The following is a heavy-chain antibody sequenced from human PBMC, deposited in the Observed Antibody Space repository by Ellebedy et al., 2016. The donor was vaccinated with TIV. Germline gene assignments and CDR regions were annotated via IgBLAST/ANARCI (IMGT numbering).Heavy chain of an antibody. CDR1: GFTVSSTS. Sequence: PGGSLRLSCAASGFTVSSTSFTWVRLSAGKGLEWGPFVYVDGKIKYADSVRGRFTRSRDSSKNTVYLPMNSLRAEDTDVYYCAKDYTAYSNDVWGQGTLVTVSS. CDR2: VYVDGKI. J-gene: IGHJ4*02. CDR3: AKDYTAYSNDV. V-gene: IGHV3-53*01. D-gene: IGHD5-18*01.